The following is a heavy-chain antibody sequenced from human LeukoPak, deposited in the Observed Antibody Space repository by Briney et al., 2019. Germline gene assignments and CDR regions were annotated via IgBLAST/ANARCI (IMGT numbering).Heavy chain of an antibody. Sequence: SETLSLTCTVSGGSISSSSYYWGWIRQPPGKGLEWIGYFYYSGSTNYNPSLKSRVTISVDTSKNQFSLRLSSVTAADTAVYYCARGTYYYDSSGRRGRDLGDYWGQGTLVTVFS. V-gene: IGHV4-61*05. CDR3: ARGTYYYDSSGRRGRDLGDY. J-gene: IGHJ4*02. D-gene: IGHD3-22*01. CDR1: GGSISSSSYY. CDR2: FYYSGST.